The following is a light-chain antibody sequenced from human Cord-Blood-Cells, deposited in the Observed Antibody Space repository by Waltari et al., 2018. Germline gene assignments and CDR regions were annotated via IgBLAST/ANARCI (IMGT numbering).Light chain of an antibody. J-gene: IGLJ1*01. CDR2: QDS. CDR1: KLGDKY. Sequence: SYELTQPPSVSVSPGQTASITCSGDKLGDKYACWYQQKPGQSPVLVIYQDSKRPSGTPERFSGSNAGNTATLTISGTQAMDEADYYCQAWASSTYVFGTGTKVTVL. CDR3: QAWASSTYV. V-gene: IGLV3-1*01.